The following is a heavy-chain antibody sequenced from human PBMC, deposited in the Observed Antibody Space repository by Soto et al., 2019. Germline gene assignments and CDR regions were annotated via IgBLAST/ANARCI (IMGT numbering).Heavy chain of an antibody. CDR2: INAGNGNT. D-gene: IGHD2-15*01. J-gene: IGHJ6*02. CDR1: GYTFTSYA. V-gene: IGHV1-3*01. Sequence: ASVKVSCKASGYTFTSYAMHWVRHAPGQRLEWMGWINAGNGNTKYSQKFQGRVTITRDTSASTAYMELSSLRSEDTAVYYCAPHLYSRILSHYYYGMDVWGQGTTVTVSS. CDR3: APHLYSRILSHYYYGMDV.